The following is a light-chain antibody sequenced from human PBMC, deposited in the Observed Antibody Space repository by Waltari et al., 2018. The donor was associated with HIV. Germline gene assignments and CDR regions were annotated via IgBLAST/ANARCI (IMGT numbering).Light chain of an antibody. V-gene: IGLV1-47*01. CDR2: KND. CDR3: AGWDESLSGVI. Sequence: QSVLTQPPSTSGTPGQKVTISCSGRSSNIGTNHVYWYQKLPGTAPKLLIYKNDQRPSGVPDRFSGSKSGASASLAIIGLRSGDEGDYYCAGWDESLSGVIFGGGTKLSVL. J-gene: IGLJ2*01. CDR1: SSNIGTNH.